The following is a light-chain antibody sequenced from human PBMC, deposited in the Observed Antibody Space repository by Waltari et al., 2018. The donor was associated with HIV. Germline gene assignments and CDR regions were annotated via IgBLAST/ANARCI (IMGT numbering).Light chain of an antibody. V-gene: IGKV1-5*03. CDR1: QSISTW. Sequence: DIQLTQSPSTLSASVGDRVTITCRASQSISTWLAWYQQKPGKAPSLLIYKASNLESGVPSRFSGSGFGTQFTLTISSLQTDDVATYCCQHYDSYPFSFGPGTKVDI. J-gene: IGKJ3*01. CDR2: KAS. CDR3: QHYDSYPFS.